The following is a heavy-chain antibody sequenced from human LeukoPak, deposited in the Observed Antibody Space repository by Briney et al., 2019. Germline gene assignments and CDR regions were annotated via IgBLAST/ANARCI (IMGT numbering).Heavy chain of an antibody. D-gene: IGHD2/OR15-2a*01. CDR2: INSDGSWT. CDR1: GNYW. V-gene: IGHV3-74*01. CDR3: VSFYEAY. Sequence: GGSLRLSCAASGNYWMHWVRQAPGKGLVWVSHINSDGSWTSYADSVKGRFTISKDNAKYTVYLQMNNLRAEDTAVYYCVSFYEAYWGRGTLVTVSS. J-gene: IGHJ4*02.